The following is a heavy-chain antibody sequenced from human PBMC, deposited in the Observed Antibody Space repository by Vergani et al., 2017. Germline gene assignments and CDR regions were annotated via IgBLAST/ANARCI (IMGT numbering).Heavy chain of an antibody. V-gene: IGHV4-39*07. CDR1: GGSISSSSYY. CDR2: IYYSGST. CDR3: ARVNRGSYRD. D-gene: IGHD1-26*01. Sequence: QLQLQESGPGLVKPSETLSLTCTVSGGSISSSSYYWGWIRQPPGKGLEWIGSIYYSGSTYYNPSLKSRVTISVDTSKNQFSLKLRSVTAADTAVYYCARVNRGSYRDWGQGTLVTVSS. J-gene: IGHJ4*02.